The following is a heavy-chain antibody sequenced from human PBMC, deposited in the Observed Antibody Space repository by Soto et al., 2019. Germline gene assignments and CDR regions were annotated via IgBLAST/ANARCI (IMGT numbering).Heavy chain of an antibody. D-gene: IGHD1-20*01. Sequence: GSLRLSCEASGFTSSSYPMHWVRQAPGKGLEWVTVISYDGGNQYYADSVKGRFTISRDNSKDTLYLQMHSLRSDDTAVYFCARGPITQTSFIDHWGQGTLVTVSS. CDR3: ARGPITQTSFIDH. CDR1: GFTSSSYP. CDR2: ISYDGGNQ. J-gene: IGHJ4*02. V-gene: IGHV3-30-3*01.